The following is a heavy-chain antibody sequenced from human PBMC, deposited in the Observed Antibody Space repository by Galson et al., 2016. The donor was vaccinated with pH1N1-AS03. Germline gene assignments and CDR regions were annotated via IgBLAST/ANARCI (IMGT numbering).Heavy chain of an antibody. CDR1: GYTFTDYN. CDR2: VDPDTSKT. V-gene: IGHV1-69-2*01. CDR3: ATDGPRGSLSS. Sequence: VKVSCKVSGYTFTDYNMHWVQPAPGKGLEWMGLVDPDTSKTKYAEKFQGRVTITADTSRDTAYMDLSGLRSADTAIYYCATDGPRGSLSSWGQGTLVTVSS. D-gene: IGHD6-6*01. J-gene: IGHJ4*02.